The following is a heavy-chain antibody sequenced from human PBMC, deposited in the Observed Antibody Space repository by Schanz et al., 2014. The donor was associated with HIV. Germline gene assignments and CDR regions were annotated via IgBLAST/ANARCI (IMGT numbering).Heavy chain of an antibody. V-gene: IGHV1-69*06. D-gene: IGHD6-13*01. Sequence: QVQLVQSGAEVKKPGSSVKVSCKASGGSFSNYAFLWVRQAPGQGLEWMAGIIPIIGTADYAQKFQGRVTITADKSTSTAYMELSSLRSEDTAVYYCARDSPVAAGTLDYWGQGTLVTVSS. CDR3: ARDSPVAAGTLDY. CDR1: GGSFSNYA. J-gene: IGHJ4*02. CDR2: IIPIIGTA.